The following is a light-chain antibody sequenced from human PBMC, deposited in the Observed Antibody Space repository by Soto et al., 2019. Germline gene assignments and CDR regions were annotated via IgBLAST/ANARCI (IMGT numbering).Light chain of an antibody. CDR3: PQPSNWPIP. Sequence: EKVLKQSVDALCLAPGERATLSCRAVQSVSSYLAWYQQKPGQAPRLLIYDASNRATGIPARFSGGGSGTDFTLTISSLEPEDFAVYYCPQPSNWPIPFAQGTRLEIK. CDR1: QSVSSY. V-gene: IGKV3-11*01. CDR2: DAS. J-gene: IGKJ5*01.